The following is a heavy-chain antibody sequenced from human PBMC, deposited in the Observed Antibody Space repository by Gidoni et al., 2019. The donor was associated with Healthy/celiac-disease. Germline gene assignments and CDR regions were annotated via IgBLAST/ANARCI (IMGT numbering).Heavy chain of an antibody. Sequence: EVQLVESGGGLVQPGGSLRLSCAASGFNFSSYAMNWVRQAPGKGLEWVSYISSSGSTIYYADSVKGRFTISRDNAKNSLYLQMNSLRAEDTAVYYCARDTYYYDSSGYHKGDYFDYWGQGTLVTVSS. CDR1: GFNFSSYA. J-gene: IGHJ4*02. CDR2: ISSSGSTI. D-gene: IGHD3-22*01. V-gene: IGHV3-48*03. CDR3: ARDTYYYDSSGYHKGDYFDY.